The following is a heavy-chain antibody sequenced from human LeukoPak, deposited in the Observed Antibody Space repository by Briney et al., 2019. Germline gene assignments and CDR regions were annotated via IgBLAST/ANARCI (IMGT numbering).Heavy chain of an antibody. CDR1: GFTFSSYG. J-gene: IGHJ4*02. Sequence: GRSLRLSCAASGFTFSSYGMHWVRQAPGKGLEWVAVIWYDGSNKYYADSVKGRFTISRDNSKNTLYLQMNSLRAEDTAVYYCARGSSSTSCPGNWGQGTLVTVSS. V-gene: IGHV3-33*01. D-gene: IGHD2-2*01. CDR3: ARGSSSTSCPGN. CDR2: IWYDGSNK.